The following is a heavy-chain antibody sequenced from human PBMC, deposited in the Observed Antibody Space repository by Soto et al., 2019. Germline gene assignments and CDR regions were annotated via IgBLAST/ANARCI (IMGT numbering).Heavy chain of an antibody. Sequence: QVQLVQSGSEVKKPGSSVKVSCKASEGTFNRYAISWVRQAPGQGLGWMGGIIPIFGIGNDAQRFQGRVTITADESTGTAYMELSSLRSEDTGVYYCARSAITLFGVVSIPPHYYSEMDVWGQGTTVTVSS. J-gene: IGHJ6*02. V-gene: IGHV1-69*01. CDR2: IIPIFGIG. CDR1: EGTFNRYA. D-gene: IGHD3-3*01. CDR3: ARSAITLFGVVSIPPHYYSEMDV.